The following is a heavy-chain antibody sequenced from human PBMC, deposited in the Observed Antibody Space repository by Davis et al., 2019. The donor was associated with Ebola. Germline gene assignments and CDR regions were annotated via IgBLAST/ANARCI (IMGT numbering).Heavy chain of an antibody. CDR3: ARDRHDSSGYGF. J-gene: IGHJ4*02. Sequence: SETLSLTCTVSGASINSNYWSWIRQPPGKGLEWIGYIYSSGSTNSSPSLRSRVSISVDTSKNQFSLKLTSVTAADTAVYYCARDRHDSSGYGFWGQGTLVTVSS. CDR1: GASINSNY. V-gene: IGHV4-4*08. D-gene: IGHD3-22*01. CDR2: IYSSGST.